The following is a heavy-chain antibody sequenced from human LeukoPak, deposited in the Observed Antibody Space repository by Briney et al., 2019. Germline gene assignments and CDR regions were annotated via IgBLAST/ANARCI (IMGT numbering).Heavy chain of an antibody. D-gene: IGHD3-16*01. Sequence: SETLSLTCTVSGGSISSYYWSWIRQPAGKGLEWIGRIYTSGSTNYNPSLKSRVTISVDTSKNQFSLKLSSVTAADTAVYYCAGDYGNPFDAFDIWGQGTMVTVSS. CDR3: AGDYGNPFDAFDI. CDR1: GGSISSYY. J-gene: IGHJ3*02. V-gene: IGHV4-4*07. CDR2: IYTSGST.